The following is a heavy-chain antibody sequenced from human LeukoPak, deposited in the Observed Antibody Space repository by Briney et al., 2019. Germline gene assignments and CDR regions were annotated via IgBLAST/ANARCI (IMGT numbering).Heavy chain of an antibody. CDR3: ARSKVVVAAVDY. CDR1: GFTFSSYA. Sequence: GESLRLSCAASGFTFSSYAMHWVRQAPGKGLEWVAVISYDGSNKYYADSVKGRFTISRDNSKNTLYLQMNSLRAEDTAVYYCARSKVVVAAVDYWGQGTLVTVSS. CDR2: ISYDGSNK. J-gene: IGHJ4*02. V-gene: IGHV3-30-3*01. D-gene: IGHD2-15*01.